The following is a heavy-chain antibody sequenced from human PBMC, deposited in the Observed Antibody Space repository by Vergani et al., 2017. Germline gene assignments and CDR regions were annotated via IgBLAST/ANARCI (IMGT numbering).Heavy chain of an antibody. V-gene: IGHV3-30-3*01. CDR2: ISYDGSNK. CDR3: ARVPVYYDFWSGPMGYFDY. D-gene: IGHD3-3*01. CDR1: GFTFSSYA. Sequence: QVQLVESGGGVVQPGRSLRLSCAASGFTFSSYAMHWVRQAPGKGLEWVAVISYDGSNKYYADSVKGRFTISRDNSKNTLYLQMNSLIAEDTAVYYCARVPVYYDFWSGPMGYFDYWGQGTLVTVSS. J-gene: IGHJ4*02.